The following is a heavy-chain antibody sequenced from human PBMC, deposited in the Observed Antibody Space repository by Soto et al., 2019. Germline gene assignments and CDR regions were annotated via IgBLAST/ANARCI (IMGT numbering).Heavy chain of an antibody. CDR1: GFTFSSYW. V-gene: IGHV3-74*01. D-gene: IGHD2-15*01. J-gene: IGHJ5*02. CDR2: INSDGSST. CDR3: ARDYCSGGSCPNWFDP. Sequence: EVQLVESGGGSVQPGGSLRLSCAASGFTFSSYWMHWVRQAPEKGLVWFSRINSDGSSTRYADSVKGRFTISRDNAKNTLYLQMNSLRAEDTAVYDCARDYCSGGSCPNWFDPWGQGTLVTVSS.